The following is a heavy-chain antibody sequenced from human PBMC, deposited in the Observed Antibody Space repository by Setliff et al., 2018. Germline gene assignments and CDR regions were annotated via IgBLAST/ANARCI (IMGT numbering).Heavy chain of an antibody. CDR1: GYTFSSYA. CDR3: ARASRFGTTVWKGDHYMGV. V-gene: IGHV7-4-1*02. D-gene: IGHD4-4*01. CDR2: INTNTGNP. Sequence: ASVKVSCKASGYTFSSYAMGWVRQAPGQRLEWMGWINTNTGNPSYAQDFTGRLVFSLDTSVSTAYLQISSLKAEDSAVYYCARASRFGTTVWKGDHYMGVWGKGTTVTVSS. J-gene: IGHJ6*03.